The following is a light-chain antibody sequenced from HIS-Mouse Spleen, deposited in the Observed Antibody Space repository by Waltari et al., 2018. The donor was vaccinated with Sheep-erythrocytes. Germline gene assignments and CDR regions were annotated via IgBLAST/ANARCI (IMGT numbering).Light chain of an antibody. V-gene: IGLV2-11*01. CDR3: CSYAGSYNHV. CDR2: DVS. J-gene: IGLJ1*01. CDR1: SSDVGGHNY. Sequence: QSALTQPRSVSGSPGQSVTISCTGTSSDVGGHNYVSWYQQHPGKAPKLMIYDVSNRPSGVTDRCPGSKSGNTASLTISELQAEDEADYYCCSYAGSYNHVFATGTKVTVL.